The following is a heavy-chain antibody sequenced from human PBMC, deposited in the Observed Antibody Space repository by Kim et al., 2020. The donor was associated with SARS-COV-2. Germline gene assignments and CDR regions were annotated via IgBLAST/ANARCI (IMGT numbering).Heavy chain of an antibody. D-gene: IGHD6-19*01. V-gene: IGHV3-33*05. Sequence: GGSLRLSCAASGFTFSSYGMNWVRQAPGKGLEWVAVISYDGSNKYYADSVKGRFTISRDNSKNTLYLQMNSLRAEDTAVYYCARDSSRYSSGWYVDLRDDALYFQHWGQGTLVTVSS. CDR1: GFTFSSYG. CDR3: ARDSSRYSSGWYVDLRDDALYFQH. CDR2: ISYDGSNK. J-gene: IGHJ1*01.